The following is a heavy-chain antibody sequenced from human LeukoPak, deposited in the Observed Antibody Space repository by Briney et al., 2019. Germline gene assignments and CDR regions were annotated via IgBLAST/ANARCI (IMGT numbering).Heavy chain of an antibody. CDR1: GFTFSSYS. V-gene: IGHV3-66*01. Sequence: GGSLRLSCAASGFTFSSYSMNWVRQAPGKGLEWVSVIYSGGSTYYADSVKGRFTISRDNSKNTLYLQMNSLRAEDTAVYYCARSGFDIWGQGTMVTVSS. J-gene: IGHJ3*02. CDR3: ARSGFDI. CDR2: IYSGGST. D-gene: IGHD3-10*01.